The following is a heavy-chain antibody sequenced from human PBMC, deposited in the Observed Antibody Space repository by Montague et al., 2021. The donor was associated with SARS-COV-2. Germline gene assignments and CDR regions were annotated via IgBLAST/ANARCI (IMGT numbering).Heavy chain of an antibody. D-gene: IGHD3/OR15-3a*01. CDR3: ARGLVGWFDP. Sequence: SETLSLTCTVSGGSISSSSYYWGWIRQPPGKGLEWIGSIYYSGSTYYNPSLKSRVTISVDTSKNQFSLKLSSVTAAGTAVYYCARGLVGWFDPWGQGTLVTVSS. J-gene: IGHJ5*02. CDR2: IYYSGST. CDR1: GGSISSSSYY. V-gene: IGHV4-39*01.